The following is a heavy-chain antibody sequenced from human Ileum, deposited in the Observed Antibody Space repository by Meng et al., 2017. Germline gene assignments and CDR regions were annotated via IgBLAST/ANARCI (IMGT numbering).Heavy chain of an antibody. D-gene: IGHD3-10*02. J-gene: IGHJ2*01. V-gene: IGHV4-4*02. CDR3: ARADYVRYFDL. Sequence: QLQRQQSGQGLGRRAETRSLPSAACGGSIEGNNWWTWIRQPPGQGLEWIGEVYHSGSTHYNPSLQSRVTISIDNSKNRFSLSLNSVTAADTAIYYCARADYVRYFDLWGRGTLVTVSS. CDR1: GGSIEGNNW. CDR2: VYHSGST.